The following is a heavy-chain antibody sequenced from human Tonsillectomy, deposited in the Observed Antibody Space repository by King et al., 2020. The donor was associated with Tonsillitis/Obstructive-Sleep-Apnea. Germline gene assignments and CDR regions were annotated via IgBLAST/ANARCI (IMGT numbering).Heavy chain of an antibody. D-gene: IGHD2-21*01. CDR2: SIPIFGTA. CDR1: GGTFSSYA. CDR3: ARADCGGDCSFDY. J-gene: IGHJ4*02. V-gene: IGHV1-69*12. Sequence: QLVQSGAEVKKPGSSVKVSCKASGGTFSSYAISGVRQAPGQGLEWMGGSIPIFGTANYAQKFQGRVTITADESTSTAYMELSSLRSEDTAVYYCARADCGGDCSFDYWGQGTLVTVSS.